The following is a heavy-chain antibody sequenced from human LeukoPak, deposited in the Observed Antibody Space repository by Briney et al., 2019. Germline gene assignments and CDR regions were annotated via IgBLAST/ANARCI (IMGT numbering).Heavy chain of an antibody. CDR1: GFTFSNYW. CDR3: TKESDYSNAAPEWGFDS. V-gene: IGHV3-23*01. CDR2: ISGSSSHT. D-gene: IGHD3-3*01. Sequence: GGSLRLSCAASGFTFSNYWMSWVRQAPGKGLEWVSGISGSSSHTADAESVKGRFTISRDNFRNTLYLQMHSLRADDTAVYYCTKESDYSNAAPEWGFDSWGQGTLVTVSS. J-gene: IGHJ4*02.